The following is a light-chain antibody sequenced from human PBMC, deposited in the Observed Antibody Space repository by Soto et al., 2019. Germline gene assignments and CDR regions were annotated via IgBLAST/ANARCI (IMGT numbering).Light chain of an antibody. CDR1: QASVGW. CDR3: QQYNSYSYT. Sequence: DIQMTQSPSSVSASVGDRVTITCRASQASVGWVTWYQQKPGRAPKLLIYKASSLESGVPSRFSGSGSGTEFTLTISSLQPDDFATYYCQQYNSYSYTFGQGTKLEIK. J-gene: IGKJ2*01. V-gene: IGKV1-5*03. CDR2: KAS.